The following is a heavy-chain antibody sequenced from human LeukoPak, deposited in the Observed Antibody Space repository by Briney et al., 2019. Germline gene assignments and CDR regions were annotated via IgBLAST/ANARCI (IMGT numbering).Heavy chain of an antibody. D-gene: IGHD6-19*01. CDR1: GFTFSSYA. CDR2: ISGSGGST. Sequence: GGSLRLSCGASGFTFSSYAMSWVRQAPGKGLEWVSAISGSGGSTYYADSVKGRFTISRDNSKNTLYLQMNSLRAEDTAVYYCAPYSSGWLFDYWGQGTLVTVSS. CDR3: APYSSGWLFDY. J-gene: IGHJ4*02. V-gene: IGHV3-23*01.